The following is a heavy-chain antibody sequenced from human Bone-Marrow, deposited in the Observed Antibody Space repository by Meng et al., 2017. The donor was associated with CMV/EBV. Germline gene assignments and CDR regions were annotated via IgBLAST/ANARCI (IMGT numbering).Heavy chain of an antibody. Sequence: GESLKISCAASGFTFSSYGMHWVRQAPGKGLEWVAFIRYDGSNKYYADSVKGRFTISRDNAKNSLYLQMNSLRAEDTALYYCAKDIIPGITMIVYYFDYWGQGTLVTVSS. D-gene: IGHD3-22*01. J-gene: IGHJ4*02. CDR3: AKDIIPGITMIVYYFDY. CDR1: GFTFSSYG. V-gene: IGHV3-30*02. CDR2: IRYDGSNK.